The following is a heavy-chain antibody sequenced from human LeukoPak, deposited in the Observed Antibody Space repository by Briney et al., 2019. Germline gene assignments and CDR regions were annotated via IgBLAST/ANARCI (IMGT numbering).Heavy chain of an antibody. V-gene: IGHV3-23*01. CDR2: IGGSGGST. J-gene: IGHJ4*02. Sequence: GGSLRLSCAASGFTFSSYAMSWVRQAPGKGLEWVSGIGGSGGSTYHADSVKGRFTISRDTSKNTLYLQMNSLRAEDTAVYYCAKDTDAVLLPAAHFDYWGQGTLVTASS. D-gene: IGHD2-2*01. CDR1: GFTFSSYA. CDR3: AKDTDAVLLPAAHFDY.